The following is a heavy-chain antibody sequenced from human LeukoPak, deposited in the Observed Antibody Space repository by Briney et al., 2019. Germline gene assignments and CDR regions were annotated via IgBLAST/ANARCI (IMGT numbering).Heavy chain of an antibody. CDR1: GGSISSYY. D-gene: IGHD6-19*01. CDR2: IYTSGST. J-gene: IGHJ6*03. Sequence: SETLSLTCTVSGGSISSYYWSWIRQPAGKGLEWIGRIYTSGSTNYNPSLKSRVTMSVDTSKNQFSLKLSSVTAADTAVYYCARASSGWYVTHHYYFYMDVWGKGTTVTVSS. V-gene: IGHV4-4*07. CDR3: ARASSGWYVTHHYYFYMDV.